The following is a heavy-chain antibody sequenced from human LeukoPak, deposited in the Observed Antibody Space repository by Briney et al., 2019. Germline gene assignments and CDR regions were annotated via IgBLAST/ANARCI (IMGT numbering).Heavy chain of an antibody. Sequence: GGSLRLSCVASGFTFSSYAMSWVRQAPGKGLEWVSAISGSGGSTYYADSVKGRFTISRDNSKNTLYLQMNSLRAEDTAVYYCAKGWTFYGSGNYSPSPFDYWGQGTLVTVSS. CDR3: AKGWTFYGSGNYSPSPFDY. J-gene: IGHJ4*02. CDR2: ISGSGGST. D-gene: IGHD3-10*01. CDR1: GFTFSSYA. V-gene: IGHV3-23*01.